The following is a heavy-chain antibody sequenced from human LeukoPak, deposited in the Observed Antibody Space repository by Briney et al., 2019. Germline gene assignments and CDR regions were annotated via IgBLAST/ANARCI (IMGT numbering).Heavy chain of an antibody. V-gene: IGHV1-18*04. Sequence: GASVKVSCKASGYTFTSYYMHWVRQAPGQGLEWMGWISAYNGNTNYAQKLQGRVTMTTDTSTSTAYMELRSLRSDDTAVYYCARVARITMIVTDAFDIWGQGTMVTVSS. D-gene: IGHD3-22*01. CDR1: GYTFTSYY. CDR2: ISAYNGNT. CDR3: ARVARITMIVTDAFDI. J-gene: IGHJ3*02.